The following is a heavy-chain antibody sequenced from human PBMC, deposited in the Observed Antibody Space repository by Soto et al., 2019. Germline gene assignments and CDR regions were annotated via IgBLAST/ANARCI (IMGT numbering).Heavy chain of an antibody. V-gene: IGHV3-11*06. Sequence: GGSLRLSCACSCFTFVDSYMSWVRQAPGKGLEWLSYISPGSRYPAYADSVKGRFTISRDNAKRSLYLQMMSLTAEDTAIYYCVRGGGGGLFDPWGQGTMVTVSS. CDR3: VRGGGGGLFDP. J-gene: IGHJ5*02. CDR2: ISPGSRYP. D-gene: IGHD2-15*01. CDR1: CFTFVDSY.